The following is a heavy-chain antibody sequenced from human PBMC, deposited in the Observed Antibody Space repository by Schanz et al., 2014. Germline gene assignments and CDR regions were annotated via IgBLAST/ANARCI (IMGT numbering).Heavy chain of an antibody. V-gene: IGHV3-21*04. CDR2: INTGSNYI. CDR1: GFTFSGFW. J-gene: IGHJ4*02. CDR3: ARVGGSVFDY. Sequence: EVQLAESGGGLVQPGGSLRLSCAASGFTFSGFWMTWVRQAPGKGLEWISFINTGSNYINYADSVKGRFTISRDNTKNSLLLQRNSRRADDTAVYYWARVGGSVFDYWAQGTLVTVSS. D-gene: IGHD3-10*01.